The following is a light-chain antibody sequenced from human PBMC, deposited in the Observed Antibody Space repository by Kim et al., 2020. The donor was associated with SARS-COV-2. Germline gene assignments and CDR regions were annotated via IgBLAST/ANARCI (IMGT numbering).Light chain of an antibody. CDR2: AAS. V-gene: IGKV1-16*02. CDR1: ESIEAH. J-gene: IGKJ1*01. CDR3: QQYDSYPWT. Sequence: ACVEDRISSAGRGSESIEAHVAWFQQKPERAPQSLIYAASSFQSGVPSKFSGSGSGTEFPLTISSLQREDFATYYCQQYDSYPWTFGQGAKGDIK.